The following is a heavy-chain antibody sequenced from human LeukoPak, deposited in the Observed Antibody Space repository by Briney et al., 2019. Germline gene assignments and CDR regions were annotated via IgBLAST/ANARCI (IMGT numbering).Heavy chain of an antibody. Sequence: SVKVSCKASRGTFSSYAISWVRQAPGQGLEWMGRIIPIFGTANYAQKFQGRVTITTDEYTSTAYMELSSLRSEDTAVYYCAREMVVTDAFDIWGQGTMVTVSS. J-gene: IGHJ3*02. D-gene: IGHD4-23*01. CDR3: AREMVVTDAFDI. V-gene: IGHV1-69*05. CDR1: RGTFSSYA. CDR2: IIPIFGTA.